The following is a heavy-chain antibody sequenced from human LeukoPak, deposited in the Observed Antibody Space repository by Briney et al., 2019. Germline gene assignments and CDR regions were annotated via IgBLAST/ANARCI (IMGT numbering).Heavy chain of an antibody. V-gene: IGHV4-61*01. CDR1: GGSISSSNW. CDR3: ARELRYFDWLYEHYYFDY. J-gene: IGHJ4*02. CDR2: IYYSGST. Sequence: SGTLSLTCAVSGGSISSSNWWSWIRQPPGKGLEWIGYIYYSGSTNYNPSLKSRVTISVDTSKNQFSLKLSSVTAADTAVYYCARELRYFDWLYEHYYFDYWGQGTLVTVSS. D-gene: IGHD3-9*01.